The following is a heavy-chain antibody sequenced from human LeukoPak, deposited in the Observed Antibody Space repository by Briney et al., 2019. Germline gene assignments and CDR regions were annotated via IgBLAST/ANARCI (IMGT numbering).Heavy chain of an antibody. CDR1: GYTFTSYG. CDR3: ARRKGYCGGDCYSGYDY. V-gene: IGHV1-18*01. CDR2: ISAYNGNT. J-gene: IGHJ4*02. D-gene: IGHD2-21*02. Sequence: ASVKVSCKASGYTFTSYGINWVRQAPGQGLEWMGWISAYNGNTNYAQKLQGRVTMTTDTSTSTAYMELRSLRSDDTAVYYCARRKGYCGGDCYSGYDYWGQGTLVTVSS.